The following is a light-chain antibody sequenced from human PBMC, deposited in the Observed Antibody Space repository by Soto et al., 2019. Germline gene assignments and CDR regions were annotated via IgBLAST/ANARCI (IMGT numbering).Light chain of an antibody. J-gene: IGKJ4*01. V-gene: IGKV1-39*01. Sequence: DIGFAQSPSCVSASLGDRFTLTCRTSKNIDNYLNWYQQKQGEAPKHLIYATSTLQSGIPSRFSGSGSGTELTLAISSLQAEDLATYFCQESYTTYWVTFDGGTEVYIK. CDR1: KNIDNY. CDR3: QESYTTYWVT. CDR2: ATS.